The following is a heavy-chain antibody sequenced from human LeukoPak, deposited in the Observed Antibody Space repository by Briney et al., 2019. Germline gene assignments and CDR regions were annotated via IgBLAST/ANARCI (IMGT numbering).Heavy chain of an antibody. CDR1: GFTFSSYE. D-gene: IGHD3-10*01. CDR2: ISSSGSTT. J-gene: IGHJ4*02. V-gene: IGHV3-48*03. CDR3: ASKTWFGELLGWYFDY. Sequence: AGGSLRLSCAASGFTFSSYEMNWVRQAPGKGLKWVSYISSSGSTTYYADSVKGRFTISRDNAKNSLYLQMNSLRAEDTAVYYCASKTWFGELLGWYFDYWGQGTLVTVSS.